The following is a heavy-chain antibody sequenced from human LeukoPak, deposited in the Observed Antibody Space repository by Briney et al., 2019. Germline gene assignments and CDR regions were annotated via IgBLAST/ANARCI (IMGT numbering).Heavy chain of an antibody. J-gene: IGHJ4*02. V-gene: IGHV4-59*08. CDR2: ISYSGST. CDR3: ARQGVSIVGSTYTFDS. Sequence: SETLSLTCSVSGGSISTYYWSWIRQPPGKGLEWIGYISYSGSTNYNPSLKSRVTISVDTSKNQFSLRLSSVTAADTAVYYCARQGVSIVGSTYTFDSWGQGTLVTVSS. D-gene: IGHD1-26*01. CDR1: GGSISTYY.